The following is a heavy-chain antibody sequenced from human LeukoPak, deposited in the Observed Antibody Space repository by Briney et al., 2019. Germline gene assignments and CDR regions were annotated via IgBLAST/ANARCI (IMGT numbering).Heavy chain of an antibody. V-gene: IGHV4-59*12. J-gene: IGHJ4*02. CDR2: IYYSGST. Sequence: SEALSLTCTVSGGSISNYYWSWLRQPPGKGLEWIGYIYYSGSTNYNPSLKSRVTISVDTSKNQFSLKLSSVTAADTAVYYCARGLDYDYVWGSYRHHYFDYWGQGTLVTVSS. CDR3: ARGLDYDYVWGSYRHHYFDY. CDR1: GGSISNYY. D-gene: IGHD3-16*02.